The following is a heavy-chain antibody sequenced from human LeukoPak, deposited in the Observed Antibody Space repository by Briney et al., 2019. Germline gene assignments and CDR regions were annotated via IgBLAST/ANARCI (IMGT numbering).Heavy chain of an antibody. V-gene: IGHV3-74*01. J-gene: IGHJ4*02. CDR1: GNYW. CDR3: VSFYETY. CDR2: INSDGSWT. D-gene: IGHD2/OR15-2a*01. Sequence: GGSLRLSCAASGNYWMHWVRQVPGKGLVWVSHINSDGSWTSYADSVKGRFTISKDNAKNTAYLQMNSLRAEDTAVYYCVSFYETYWGRGTLVTVSS.